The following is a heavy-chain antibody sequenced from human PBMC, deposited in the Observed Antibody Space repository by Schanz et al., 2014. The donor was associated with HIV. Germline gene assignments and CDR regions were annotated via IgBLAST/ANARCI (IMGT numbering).Heavy chain of an antibody. CDR1: GFSFSDYW. CDR3: AKGSADWQPEY. V-gene: IGHV3-23*04. CDR2: ISASGAST. Sequence: EVQLVESGGGLVQPGGSLTLSCAASGFSFSDYWMHWVRQVPGKGLLWVSTISASGASTFYADSVKGRFTISRDNSKNTLLLQMNSLRVEDTAIYFCAKGSADWQPEYWGQGTLVTVSS. J-gene: IGHJ4*02. D-gene: IGHD3-9*01.